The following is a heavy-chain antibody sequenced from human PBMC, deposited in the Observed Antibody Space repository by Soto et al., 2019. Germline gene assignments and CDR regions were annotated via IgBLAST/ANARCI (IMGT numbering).Heavy chain of an antibody. CDR1: GGSISSSSYY. CDR2: IYYSGST. Sequence: SETLSLTCTVSGGSISSSSYYWGWIRQPPGKGLEWIGSIYYSGSTYYNPSLKSRVTISVDTSKNQFSLKLSSVTAADTAVYYCARQPIQLWFSIDYWGQGTLVTVSS. CDR3: ARQPIQLWFSIDY. V-gene: IGHV4-39*01. D-gene: IGHD5-18*01. J-gene: IGHJ4*02.